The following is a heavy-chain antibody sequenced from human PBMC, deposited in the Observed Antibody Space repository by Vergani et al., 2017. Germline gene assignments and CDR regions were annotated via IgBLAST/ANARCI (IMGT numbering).Heavy chain of an antibody. J-gene: IGHJ3*02. CDR2: LSASDRRT. V-gene: IGHV3-23*01. D-gene: IGHD6-19*01. CDR3: AKVCRSEVAGTFGAFDI. CDR1: GFTFIMHA. Sequence: EVQLLESGGDLVQPGGSLRLSCAASGFTFIMHAMSWVRQAPGKGLELVSTLSASDRRTHYAASVKGRFTISRDNSKNTLFLHMNSLRPDDTAVYYCAKVCRSEVAGTFGAFDIWGQGTMVTVSS.